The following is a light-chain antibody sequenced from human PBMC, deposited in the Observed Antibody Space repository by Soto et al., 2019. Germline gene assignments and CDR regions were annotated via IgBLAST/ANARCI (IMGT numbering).Light chain of an antibody. Sequence: ETVLAQSPGTLSLSPGEGATLSCRASQSVGSNLAWYQQKPGQAPRLLIYGESTRATGIPARFSGSGSGTEFTLTISSLQSEDFAVYHCQQYNNWPLTFGGGTKVDIK. CDR3: QQYNNWPLT. J-gene: IGKJ4*01. V-gene: IGKV3-15*01. CDR2: GES. CDR1: QSVGSN.